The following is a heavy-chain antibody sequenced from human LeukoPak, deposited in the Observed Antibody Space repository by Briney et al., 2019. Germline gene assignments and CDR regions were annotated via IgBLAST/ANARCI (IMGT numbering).Heavy chain of an antibody. CDR3: VRQVAGFDY. CDR2: INAGNGNT. V-gene: IGHV1-3*01. CDR1: GYTFTSYT. J-gene: IGHJ4*02. D-gene: IGHD6-19*01. Sequence: ASVKVSCKASGYTFTSYTIHWVRQAPGQRLEWMGWINAGNGNTKYSQKFQGRVTISRDTSASTAYMELSSLRSEDTAVYYCVRQVAGFDYWGQGTLVTVSS.